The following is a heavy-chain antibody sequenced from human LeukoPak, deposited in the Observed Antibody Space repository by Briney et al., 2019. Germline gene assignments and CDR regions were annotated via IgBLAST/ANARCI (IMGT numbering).Heavy chain of an antibody. J-gene: IGHJ4*02. V-gene: IGHV3-48*04. CDR2: IRGSGSGSGSGV. CDR1: GFTFSDYP. D-gene: IGHD7-27*01. CDR3: ARDDKWGFDY. Sequence: GGSLRLSCAASGFTFSDYPMNWVRQAPGKGLEWISNIRGSGSGSGSGVYDADSVRGRFTISRDDAKNSLFLQMNSLRADDTAFYYCARDDKWGFDYWGQGALVTVSS.